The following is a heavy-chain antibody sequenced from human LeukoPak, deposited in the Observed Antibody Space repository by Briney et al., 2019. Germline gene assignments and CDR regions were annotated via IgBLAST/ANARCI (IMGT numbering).Heavy chain of an antibody. CDR2: IYYSGST. J-gene: IGHJ5*02. CDR1: GGAISSVVYT. Sequence: PSQTLSLTCTVSGGAISSVVYTWSWIRARPRESLWRGGDIYYSGSTYYIPCLKSRVTISVDTSKNQFSLKLSSVTAADTAVDYCARLLVVVPAAIGGPLGWFDPWGQGTLVSVSS. D-gene: IGHD2-2*01. V-gene: IGHV4-31*03. CDR3: ARLLVVVPAAIGGPLGWFDP.